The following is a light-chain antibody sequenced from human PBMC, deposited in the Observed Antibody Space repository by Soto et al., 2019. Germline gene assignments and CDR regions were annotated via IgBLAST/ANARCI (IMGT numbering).Light chain of an antibody. J-gene: IGKJ1*01. CDR2: GAS. CDR3: QHSDTAPWT. V-gene: IGKV1-39*01. Sequence: DIQMTQSPSSLSASLGDRVTITCRASENIIQYLNWYQQKPGKVPRLLVYGASRLETGVPSRFSASGFGTEFTLTIRGLQSEDFATYYCQHSDTAPWTCGQGTKV. CDR1: ENIIQY.